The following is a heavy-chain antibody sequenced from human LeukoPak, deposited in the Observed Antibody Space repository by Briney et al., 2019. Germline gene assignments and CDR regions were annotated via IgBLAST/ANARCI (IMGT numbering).Heavy chain of an antibody. D-gene: IGHD6-13*01. V-gene: IGHV3-21*01. Sequence: PGGSLRLSCAASGFTFSSYSMNWARQAPGKGLEWVSSISSSSSYIYYADSVKGRFTISRDNAKNSLYLQMNSLRAEDTAVYYCARPAAAGFVPTFDYWGQGTLVTVSS. CDR2: ISSSSSYI. CDR3: ARPAAAGFVPTFDY. CDR1: GFTFSSYS. J-gene: IGHJ4*02.